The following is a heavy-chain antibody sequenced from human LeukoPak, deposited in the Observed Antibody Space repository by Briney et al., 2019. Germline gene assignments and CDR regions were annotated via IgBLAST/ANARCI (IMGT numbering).Heavy chain of an antibody. J-gene: IGHJ4*02. CDR3: ARAISSGYSKTLDY. Sequence: GGSLRLSCAASGFTFSSYWMHWVRQAPGKGLVWVARFSSDGISTAYADSVKGRFTISRDNAKSTLYLQMNSLRAEDTAVYYCARAISSGYSKTLDYWGQGSLVTVSS. V-gene: IGHV3-74*01. CDR2: FSSDGIST. CDR1: GFTFSSYW. D-gene: IGHD3-22*01.